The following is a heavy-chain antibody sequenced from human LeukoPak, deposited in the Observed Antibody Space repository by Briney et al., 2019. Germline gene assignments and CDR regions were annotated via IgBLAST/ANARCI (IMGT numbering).Heavy chain of an antibody. CDR2: ISAYNGYT. V-gene: IGHV1-18*01. CDR3: AKDSTYYDVLTGNYYYYYGMDV. D-gene: IGHD3-9*01. CDR1: GYTFVSHG. Sequence: GASVKVSCKASGYTFVSHGISWVRQAPGQGLEWMGWISAYNGYTNYAQKLQGRVTMTTDTSTSTAYMELSSLRSDDTAVYCGAKDSTYYDVLTGNYYYYYGMDVWGQGTTVTVSS. J-gene: IGHJ6*02.